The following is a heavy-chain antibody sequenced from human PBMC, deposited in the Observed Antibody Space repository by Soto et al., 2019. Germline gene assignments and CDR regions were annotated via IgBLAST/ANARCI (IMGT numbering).Heavy chain of an antibody. CDR1: GDSVTSGSYY. CDR2: ISYTGRT. J-gene: IGHJ6*02. D-gene: IGHD7-27*01. Sequence: SETLSLTCIVSGDSVTSGSYYWTWLRQPPGKGLEWIGYISYTGRTKYNPSLQSRVTISVDTSKNDFSLNLSSVTAADTAVYFCAREWGLLPYYVMNVWGHGTAVTAP. V-gene: IGHV4-61*03. CDR3: AREWGLLPYYVMNV.